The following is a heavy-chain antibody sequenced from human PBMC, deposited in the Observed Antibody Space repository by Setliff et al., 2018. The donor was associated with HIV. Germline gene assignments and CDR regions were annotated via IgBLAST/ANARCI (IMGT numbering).Heavy chain of an antibody. CDR1: GYSFTDYF. CDR2: ISPHSGGT. Sequence: ASVKVSCKASGYSFTDYFIHWVRQAPGRGLEWRGWISPHSGGTRTTRTFRGRVTMTRDTSINTAYMELSGVRSDDKALYFCAKQLSNSFDYWGQGTLVTVSS. V-gene: IGHV1-2*02. D-gene: IGHD1-1*01. CDR3: AKQLSNSFDY. J-gene: IGHJ4*02.